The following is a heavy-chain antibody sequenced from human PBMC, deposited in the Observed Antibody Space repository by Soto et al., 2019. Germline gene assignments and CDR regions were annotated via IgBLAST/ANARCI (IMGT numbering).Heavy chain of an antibody. CDR3: ARDNMATFDYHYYGMDV. CDR1: GGSVIGGSYQ. J-gene: IGHJ6*02. D-gene: IGHD5-12*01. V-gene: IGHV4-61*01. Sequence: QVQLQESGPGLAKPSETLSLTCSVSGGSVIGGSYQWTWIRQAPGTGLELIGYVHFSGGTNYNPSLERRVTISIDTSRDQFSLKLTSLTAADTAVYFCARDNMATFDYHYYGMDVWGQGTTVTVSS. CDR2: VHFSGGT.